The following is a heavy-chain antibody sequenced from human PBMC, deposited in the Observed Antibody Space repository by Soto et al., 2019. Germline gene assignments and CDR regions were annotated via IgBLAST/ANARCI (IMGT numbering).Heavy chain of an antibody. D-gene: IGHD6-13*01. CDR3: AREQQLAGFDY. CDR2: ISSSSSYI. Sequence: EVQLVESGGGLVKPGGSLRLSCAASRFTFSSYSMNWVRQAPGKGLEWVSSISSSSSYIYYADSVKGRFTISRDNAKNSLYLQMNSLRAEDTAVYYCAREQQLAGFDYWGQGTLVTVSS. J-gene: IGHJ4*02. V-gene: IGHV3-21*01. CDR1: RFTFSSYS.